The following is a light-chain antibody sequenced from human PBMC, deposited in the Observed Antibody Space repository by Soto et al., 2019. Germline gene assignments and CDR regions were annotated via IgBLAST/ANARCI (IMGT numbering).Light chain of an antibody. Sequence: IVLTQTPLSLSVTPGQPASISCKSSQSLRHSDGRTYVYWYVQRPGQHPQLLIYEVSNRFSGVPDRFGGYGAGTDFTLEISRVEAEDVGIYYCMQTIQLPLTFGGGTKVESK. CDR1: QSLRHSDGRTY. CDR2: EVS. CDR3: MQTIQLPLT. J-gene: IGKJ4*01. V-gene: IGKV2D-29*01.